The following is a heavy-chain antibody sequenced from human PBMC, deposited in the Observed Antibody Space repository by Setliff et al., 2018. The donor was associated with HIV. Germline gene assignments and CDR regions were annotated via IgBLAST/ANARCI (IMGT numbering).Heavy chain of an antibody. CDR3: ARVLSSGYAGPFDS. D-gene: IGHD3-22*01. V-gene: IGHV4-59*11. J-gene: IGHJ5*01. CDR1: GSSISSHY. Sequence: PSETLSLTCTVSGSSISSHYWSWIRQPPLKGLEGIGYIYYTGSTNYNPSLRSRGTISVDASKGQLTLNLNSVTAADTAVYYCARVLSSGYAGPFDSWGQGILVTVSS. CDR2: IYYTGST.